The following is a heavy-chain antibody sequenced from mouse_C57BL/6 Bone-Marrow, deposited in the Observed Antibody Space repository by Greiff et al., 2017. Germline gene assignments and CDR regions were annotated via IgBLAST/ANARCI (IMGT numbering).Heavy chain of an antibody. CDR1: GYTFTSYT. V-gene: IGHV1-4*01. J-gene: IGHJ3*01. Sequence: VQLQQSGAELARPGASVKMSCKASGYTFTSYTMHWVKQRPGQGLEWIGYINPSSGDTKYNQKFKDKATLTADKSSSTAYMQLSSLTSEDSAVYYCARWAYGNYVSWFAYWGQGTLVTVSA. CDR3: ARWAYGNYVSWFAY. CDR2: INPSSGDT. D-gene: IGHD2-1*01.